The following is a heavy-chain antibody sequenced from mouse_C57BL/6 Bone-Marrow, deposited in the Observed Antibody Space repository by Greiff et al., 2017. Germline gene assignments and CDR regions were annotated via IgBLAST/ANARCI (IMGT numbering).Heavy chain of an antibody. V-gene: IGHV14-4*01. CDR3: THYYYGSYYFDY. D-gene: IGHD1-1*01. CDR1: GFNIKDDY. CDR2: IDPENGAT. J-gene: IGHJ2*01. Sequence: VQLQQSGAELVRPGASVKLSCTASGFNIKDDYMHWVKQRPEQGLEWIGWIDPENGATEYASKFQGKATITADTSSNTAYLQLSSLTSEDTAVYYGTHYYYGSYYFDYWGQGTTLTVSS.